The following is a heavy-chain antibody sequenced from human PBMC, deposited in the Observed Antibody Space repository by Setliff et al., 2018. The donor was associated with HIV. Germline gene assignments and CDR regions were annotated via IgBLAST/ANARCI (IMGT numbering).Heavy chain of an antibody. D-gene: IGHD1-26*01. CDR1: GFTFRDHY. Sequence: GGSLRLSCAASGFTFRDHYMDWVRQAPGKGLEWVGRTGNKASSDTTQYAASVKGRFTISRGDSKNSVFLQMNSLRAEDTAVYYCARDGVGTTPFDYWGQGSLVTVSS. CDR3: ARDGVGTTPFDY. V-gene: IGHV3-72*01. J-gene: IGHJ4*02. CDR2: TGNKASSDTT.